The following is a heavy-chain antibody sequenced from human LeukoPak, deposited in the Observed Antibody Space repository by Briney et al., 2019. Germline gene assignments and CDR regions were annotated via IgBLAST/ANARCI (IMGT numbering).Heavy chain of an antibody. Sequence: XXXXSGGSXSIYYWSWIRQPAGKGLEWIGRIYTSGSTNYTPSLKSRVTMSVDTSKKQFSLKLSSVTAADTAVYYCARXTTVTRAFDYWGQGTLVSVSS. CDR1: GGSXSIYY. D-gene: IGHD4-17*01. J-gene: IGHJ4*02. CDR2: IYTSGST. CDR3: ARXTTVTRAFDY. V-gene: IGHV4-4*07.